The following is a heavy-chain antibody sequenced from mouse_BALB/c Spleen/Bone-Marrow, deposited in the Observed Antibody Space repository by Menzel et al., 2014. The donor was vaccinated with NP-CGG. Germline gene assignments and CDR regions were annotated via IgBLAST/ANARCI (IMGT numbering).Heavy chain of an antibody. D-gene: IGHD2-2*01. J-gene: IGHJ3*01. CDR2: IYPGSGST. CDR3: ASGVTTGWFVY. CDR1: GYIFTSYW. V-gene: IGHV1S132*01. Sequence: VQLQQSGAELVRPGASVKLSCKTSGYIFTSYWIHWVKQRSGQGLEWIARIYPGSGSTYYNEKFEGKATLTTDKSSSTAYMQLSSLKSEDSAVYFCASGVTTGWFVYWGQGTLVTVSA.